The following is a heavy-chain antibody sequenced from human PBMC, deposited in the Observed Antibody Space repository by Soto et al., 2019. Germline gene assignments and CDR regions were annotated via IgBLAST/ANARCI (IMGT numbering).Heavy chain of an antibody. D-gene: IGHD3-16*02. Sequence: GASVKVSCKASGYTFTSYAMHWVRQAPGQRLEWMGWINAGNGNTKYSQKFQGRVTITRDTSASTAYMELSSLRSEDTAVYYCARAPHHYVWGSYRYTVRPFDYWRQGTLVTASS. CDR3: ARAPHHYVWGSYRYTVRPFDY. V-gene: IGHV1-3*01. J-gene: IGHJ4*02. CDR2: INAGNGNT. CDR1: GYTFTSYA.